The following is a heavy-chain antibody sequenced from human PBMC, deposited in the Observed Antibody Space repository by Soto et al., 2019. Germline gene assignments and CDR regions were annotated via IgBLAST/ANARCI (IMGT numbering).Heavy chain of an antibody. Sequence: PGGSLRLSCVGSGLNLTTFGMHWVRQAPGRGLEWMAVISNDGSHFYYAGSVKGRFTISRDNSKNTLYLQMINLRPDDTGVYYCAKWARDSGDYYYYGVDVWGQGTTVTVSS. J-gene: IGHJ6*01. CDR2: ISNDGSHF. CDR1: GLNLTTFG. V-gene: IGHV3-30*18. D-gene: IGHD3-10*01. CDR3: AKWARDSGDYYYYGVDV.